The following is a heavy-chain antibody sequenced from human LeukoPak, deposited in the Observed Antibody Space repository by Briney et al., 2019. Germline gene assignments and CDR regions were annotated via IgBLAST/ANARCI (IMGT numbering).Heavy chain of an antibody. V-gene: IGHV3-33*06. CDR2: IWYDGSNK. D-gene: IGHD3-10*01. J-gene: IGHJ4*02. CDR3: AKDRGYFDY. Sequence: GRSLRLSCAASGFTFSSYGMHWVRQAPGMGLEWVAVIWYDGSNKYYADSVKGRFTVSRDNSKNTLYLQMNSLRAEDTAVYYCAKDRGYFDYWGQGTLVTVSS. CDR1: GFTFSSYG.